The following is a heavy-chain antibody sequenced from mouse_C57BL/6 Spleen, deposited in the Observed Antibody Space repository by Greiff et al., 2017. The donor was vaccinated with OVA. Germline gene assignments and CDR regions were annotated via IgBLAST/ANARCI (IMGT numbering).Heavy chain of an antibody. CDR1: GYTFTSYW. D-gene: IGHD2-2*01. Sequence: VQLQQPGTELVKPGASVKLSCKASGYTFTSYWMHWVKQRPGQGLEWIGNINPSNGGTNYNEKFKSKATLTVDKSSSTAYKQLSSLTSEDSAVYYCARGATMVSKFAYWGQGTLVTVSA. J-gene: IGHJ3*01. CDR3: ARGATMVSKFAY. CDR2: INPSNGGT. V-gene: IGHV1-53*01.